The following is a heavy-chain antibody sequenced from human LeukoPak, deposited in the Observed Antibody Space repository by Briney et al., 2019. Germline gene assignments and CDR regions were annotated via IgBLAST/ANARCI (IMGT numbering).Heavy chain of an antibody. CDR1: GFTFSNYN. CDR2: ISSTSSYI. V-gene: IGHV3-21*01. D-gene: IGHD3-10*01. CDR3: ARALWSGPVYYGMDV. Sequence: GGSLKLSCAASGFTFSNYNFYWVRQAPGKGLEWVSSISSTSSYIYYADSTKGRFTISRDNAKNSLYLQMNSLRAEDTAVYYCARALWSGPVYYGMDVWGQGTTVTVSS. J-gene: IGHJ6*02.